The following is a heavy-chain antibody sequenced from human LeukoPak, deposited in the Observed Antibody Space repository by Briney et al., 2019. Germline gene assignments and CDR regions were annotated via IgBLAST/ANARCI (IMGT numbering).Heavy chain of an antibody. J-gene: IGHJ6*02. V-gene: IGHV1-24*01. CDR2: VDPEDGET. CDR1: GYTLTELS. CDR3: ATLAIVVVPAAIRGNGMDV. Sequence: GASVTVSFKVSGYTLTELSMHWVRQAPGQGQEWMGGVDPEDGETIYEQKFQGRVTMTEDTCTDTAYMELSRLRSEDTAVYYCATLAIVVVPAAIRGNGMDVWGQGTTVTVSS. D-gene: IGHD2-2*02.